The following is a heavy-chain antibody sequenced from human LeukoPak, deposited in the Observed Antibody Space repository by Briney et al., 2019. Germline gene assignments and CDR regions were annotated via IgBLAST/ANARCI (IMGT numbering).Heavy chain of an antibody. V-gene: IGHV4-59*01. CDR1: GGSISSYY. CDR2: FYYSGST. J-gene: IGHJ3*01. CDR3: ARALFSGDDAFDV. D-gene: IGHD3-10*01. Sequence: SETLSLTCTVSGGSISSYYWSWIRQPPGKGLEWIGYFYYSGSTNYNPSLKSRVTISVDTSKNQFSLKLSSATAADTAVYYCARALFSGDDAFDVWGQGTMVTVSS.